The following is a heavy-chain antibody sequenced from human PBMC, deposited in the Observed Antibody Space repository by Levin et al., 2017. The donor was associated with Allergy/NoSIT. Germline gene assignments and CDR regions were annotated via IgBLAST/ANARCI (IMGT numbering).Heavy chain of an antibody. CDR2: IYYSGSP. CDR1: GGSISSRSYY. J-gene: IGHJ4*02. CDR3: TRQIYTNGWYGDY. Sequence: SQTLSLPCTVSGGSISSRSYYWGWIRQPPGKGLEWIGSIYYSGSPYYNPSLKSRVTMSVDTSKNQFSLRLSSVTAADTAVYYCTRQIYTNGWYGDYWGQGTLVTVSS. D-gene: IGHD6-13*01. V-gene: IGHV4-39*01.